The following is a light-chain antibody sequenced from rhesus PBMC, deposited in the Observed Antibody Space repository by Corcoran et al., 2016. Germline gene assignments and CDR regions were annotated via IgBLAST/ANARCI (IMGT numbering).Light chain of an antibody. CDR1: QSVRSY. J-gene: IGKJ2*01. V-gene: IGKV3-10*01. Sequence: QVILTQSPATLSLSLGERATLSCRASQSVRSYIAWYQQKPGQAPGLLIYGASRRATGTPNRFSGSGSGTSFTLTISSLEPEDVGFYHCYQQSSGYSFGQGTKVEIK. CDR3: YQQSSGYS. CDR2: GAS.